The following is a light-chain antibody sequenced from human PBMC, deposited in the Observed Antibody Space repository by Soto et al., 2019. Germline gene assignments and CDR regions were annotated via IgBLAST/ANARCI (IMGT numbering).Light chain of an antibody. Sequence: EIVMTQSPATLSVSPGERATLSCGASQSVSSNLAWYQQKPGQAPRLLIYGASTRATGIPARFSGSGSGTEFTLTISSLQSEDFAVYYCHQYNTWPLTFGGGTKVEIK. CDR3: HQYNTWPLT. V-gene: IGKV3-15*01. CDR2: GAS. J-gene: IGKJ4*01. CDR1: QSVSSN.